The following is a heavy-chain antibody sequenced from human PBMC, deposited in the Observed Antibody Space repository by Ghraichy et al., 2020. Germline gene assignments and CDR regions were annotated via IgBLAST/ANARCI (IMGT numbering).Heavy chain of an antibody. CDR2: IYYSGST. CDR3: ARERDYRYGFDY. J-gene: IGHJ4*02. V-gene: IGHV4-30-4*01. D-gene: IGHD2-21*01. Sequence: SETLSLTCTVSGGSISSGDYYWSWIRQPPGKGLEWIGYIYYSGSTYYNPSLKSRVTISVDTSKNQFSLKLSSVTAADTAVYYCARERDYRYGFDYWGQGTLVTVSS. CDR1: GGSISSGDYY.